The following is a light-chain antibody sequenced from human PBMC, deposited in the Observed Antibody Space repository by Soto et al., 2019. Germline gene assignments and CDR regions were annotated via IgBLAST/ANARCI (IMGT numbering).Light chain of an antibody. V-gene: IGKV1-17*01. J-gene: IGKJ2*01. CDR3: LQHDSFPYT. Sequence: DILMTQSPSSLSASVGHTVTITCRASQDVRSDLGWYQHKPGKAPKRLIYAASRLQGGVPSRFSGSGAGTEFTLTIGSLHPEDSATYYCLQHDSFPYTFGQGTRLEI. CDR2: AAS. CDR1: QDVRSD.